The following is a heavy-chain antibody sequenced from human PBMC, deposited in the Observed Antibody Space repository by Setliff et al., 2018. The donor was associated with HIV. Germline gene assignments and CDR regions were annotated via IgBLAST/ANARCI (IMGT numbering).Heavy chain of an antibody. J-gene: IGHJ2*01. CDR1: GFSISSYW. CDR3: TRDPPTSGWYFDL. V-gene: IGHV3-74*01. D-gene: IGHD7-27*01. CDR2: IKPDGSSI. Sequence: GGSLRLSCAASGFSISSYWMHWVRQTPGKGLVWVSRIKPDGSSITYGDSVKGRFTISRDNAKNTVYLQMNSLSAEDAAVYYCTRDPPTSGWYFDLWGRGTLVTVSS.